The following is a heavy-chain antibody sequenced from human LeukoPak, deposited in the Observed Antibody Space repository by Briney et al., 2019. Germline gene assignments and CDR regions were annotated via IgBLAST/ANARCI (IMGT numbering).Heavy chain of an antibody. J-gene: IGHJ4*02. CDR1: GYTFTGYY. CDR2: INPNSGGT. CDR3: ARGDPVHPVEIVGATAVRD. D-gene: IGHD1-26*01. Sequence: GASVKVSCKASGYTFTGYYMHWVRQAPGQGLEWMGWINPNSGGTNYAQKFQGRITMTRDTSISTAYMELSRLRSDDTAVYYCARGDPVHPVEIVGATAVRDWGQGTLVTVSS. V-gene: IGHV1-2*02.